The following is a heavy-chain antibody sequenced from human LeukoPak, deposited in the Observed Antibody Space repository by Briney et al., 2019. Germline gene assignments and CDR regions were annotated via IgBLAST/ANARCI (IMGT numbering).Heavy chain of an antibody. V-gene: IGHV3-11*04. J-gene: IGHJ3*02. CDR3: ARGPRTFDI. CDR1: GFTFSDYN. Sequence: PGGSLRLSCAASGFTFSDYNMRWIRQAPGKGLEWVSSISRSGSTKYYADSVKGRFTISRDNAKNSLFLQMNSLRAADTAVYYCARGPRTFDIWGQGTMVTVSS. CDR2: ISRSGSTK.